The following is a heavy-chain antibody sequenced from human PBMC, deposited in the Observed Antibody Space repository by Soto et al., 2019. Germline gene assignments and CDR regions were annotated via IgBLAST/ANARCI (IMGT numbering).Heavy chain of an antibody. J-gene: IGHJ5*02. CDR3: ARGSQELIWFGELRRTWFDP. CDR2: INHSGST. V-gene: IGHV4-34*01. CDR1: GGSFSGYY. Sequence: KPSETLSLTCAVYGGSFSGYYWSWIRQPPGKGLEWIGEINHSGSTNYNPSLKSRVTISVDTSKNQFSLKLSSVTAADTAVYYCARGSQELIWFGELRRTWFDPWGQGTLVTVYS. D-gene: IGHD3-10*01.